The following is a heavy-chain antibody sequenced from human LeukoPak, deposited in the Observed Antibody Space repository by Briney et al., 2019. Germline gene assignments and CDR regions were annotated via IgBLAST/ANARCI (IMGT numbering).Heavy chain of an antibody. D-gene: IGHD6-19*01. J-gene: IGHJ4*02. V-gene: IGHV4-4*07. CDR3: ARGSEQWLTYFDY. Sequence: SETLSLTCTVSGGSISSNSWSWNRQPAGKGLEWIGHIYTSGSPNYNPSLRSRVTMSVDTSKNQISLKLSSVTAADSAVYYCARGSEQWLTYFDYWGQGTLVTVSS. CDR1: GGSISSNS. CDR2: IYTSGSP.